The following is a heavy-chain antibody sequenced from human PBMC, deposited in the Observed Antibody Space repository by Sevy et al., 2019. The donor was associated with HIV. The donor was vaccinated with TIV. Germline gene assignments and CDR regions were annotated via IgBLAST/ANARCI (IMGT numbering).Heavy chain of an antibody. CDR3: TCGYGRFDF. CDR2: IRGKANTYAT. J-gene: IGHJ4*02. V-gene: IGHV3-73*01. CDR1: GFTFSDSA. Sequence: GGSLRLSCAASGFTFSDSAMFWVRQASGKGLEWIGRIRGKANTYATALAASVKDRFTISRDDSKNTANLQMNSLKAEDTAVYYCTCGYGRFDFWGQGTQVTVSS. D-gene: IGHD4-17*01.